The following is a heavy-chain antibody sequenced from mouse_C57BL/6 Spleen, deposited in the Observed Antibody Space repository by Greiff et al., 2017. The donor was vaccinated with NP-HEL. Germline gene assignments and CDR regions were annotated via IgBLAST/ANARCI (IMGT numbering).Heavy chain of an antibody. Sequence: QVQLKQPGAELVKPGASVKLSCKASGYTFTSYWMHWVKQRPGQGLEWIGMIHPNSGSTNYNEKFKSKATLTVDKSSSTAYMQLSSLTSEDSAVYYCARNGYGYAMDYWGQGTSVTVSS. CDR1: GYTFTSYW. D-gene: IGHD2-2*01. CDR3: ARNGYGYAMDY. V-gene: IGHV1-64*01. CDR2: IHPNSGST. J-gene: IGHJ4*01.